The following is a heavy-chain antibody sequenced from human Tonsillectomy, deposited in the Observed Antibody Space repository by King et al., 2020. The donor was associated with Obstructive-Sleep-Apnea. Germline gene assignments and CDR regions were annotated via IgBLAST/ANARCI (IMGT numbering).Heavy chain of an antibody. Sequence: DVQLVESGGGLVQPGGSLRLSCAASGFTFSSYAMSWVRQAPGKGLEWVSAISGSGGSTYYAASVKGRFTISRDNSKNTLYLQMNSLRAEDTAVYYCAKGDIVVVVAATGGLDYWGQGTLVTVSS. CDR3: AKGDIVVVVAATGGLDY. V-gene: IGHV3-23*04. CDR1: GFTFSSYA. D-gene: IGHD2-15*01. CDR2: ISGSGGST. J-gene: IGHJ4*02.